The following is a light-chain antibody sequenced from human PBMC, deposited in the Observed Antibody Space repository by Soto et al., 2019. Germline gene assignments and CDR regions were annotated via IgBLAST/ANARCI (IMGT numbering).Light chain of an antibody. CDR3: AAWDDSLSGWV. CDR1: SSNIGSNY. J-gene: IGLJ3*02. CDR2: SNN. V-gene: IGLV1-47*02. Sequence: QSVLTQPPSASGTPGQRVTISCSGSSSNIGSNYVYWYQQLPGTAPKLLIYSNNQRPSGVPDRFSGSKSGTSASLAISGRRSEDEADYYCAAWDDSLSGWVFGGGTQLTVL.